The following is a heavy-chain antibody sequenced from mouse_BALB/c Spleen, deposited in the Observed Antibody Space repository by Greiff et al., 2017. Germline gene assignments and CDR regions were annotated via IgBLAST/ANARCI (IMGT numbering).Heavy chain of an antibody. V-gene: IGHV5-6-4*01. CDR2: ISSGGSYT. CDR3: TREEMTTSD. CDR1: GFTFSSYT. Sequence: EVKLVESGGGLVKPGGSLKLSCAASGFTFSSYTMSWVRQTPEKRLEWVATISSGGSYTYYPDSVKGRFTISRDNAKNTLYLQMSSLKSEDTAMYYCTREEMTTSDWGQGTTLTVSS. J-gene: IGHJ2*01. D-gene: IGHD2-4*01.